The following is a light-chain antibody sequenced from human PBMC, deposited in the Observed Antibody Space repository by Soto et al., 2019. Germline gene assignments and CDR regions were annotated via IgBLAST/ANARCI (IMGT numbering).Light chain of an antibody. CDR1: QSVGTT. CDR2: GAS. V-gene: IGKV3-15*01. CDR3: QQYSNWPEYT. Sequence: DIVLTQSPATLSSSPGERVTLSCRASQSVGTTLAWYQQKPGQAPRLLIFGASTRVTGVPARFSGSGSGTEFTLSINSLQSDDFAVYYCQQYSNWPEYTFGQGTKVDIK. J-gene: IGKJ2*01.